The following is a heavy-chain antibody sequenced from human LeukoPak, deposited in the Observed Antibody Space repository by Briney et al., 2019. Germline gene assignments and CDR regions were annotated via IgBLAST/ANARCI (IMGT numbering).Heavy chain of an antibody. Sequence: PSETLSLTCAVSGGSISRSNWWSWVRQPPGKGLEWIGEIYHSGSTNYNPSVKSRVNISVDKSKNQFSLKLSSVTAADTAVYYCARALTTVTQYYFDYWGQGTLVTVSS. V-gene: IGHV4-4*02. CDR2: IYHSGST. CDR3: ARALTTVTQYYFDY. J-gene: IGHJ4*02. D-gene: IGHD4-17*01. CDR1: GGSISRSNW.